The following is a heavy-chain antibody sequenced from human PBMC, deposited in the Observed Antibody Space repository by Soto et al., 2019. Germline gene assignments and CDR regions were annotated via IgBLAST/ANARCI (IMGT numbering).Heavy chain of an antibody. CDR2: IYYSGST. J-gene: IGHJ6*03. CDR3: ARHSGYDFDYYYYYMDV. CDR1: GGSISSYY. V-gene: IGHV4-59*08. D-gene: IGHD5-12*01. Sequence: PSETLSLTCTVSGGSISSYYRSWIRQPPGKGLEWIGYIYYSGSTNYNPSLKSRVTISVDTSKNQFSLKLSSVTAADTAVYYCARHSGYDFDYYYYYMDVWGKGTTVTVSS.